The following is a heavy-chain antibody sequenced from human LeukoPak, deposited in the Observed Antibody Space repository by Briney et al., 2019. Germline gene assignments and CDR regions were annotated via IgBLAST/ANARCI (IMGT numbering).Heavy chain of an antibody. D-gene: IGHD2-15*01. CDR3: AKDQTEVVVAATGNDY. Sequence: GGSLRLSCAASGFTFSSYAMSWVRQAQGKGLVWVSAISGSGGSTYYADSVKGRFTIARDNSKNTLYLQMNSLRAEDTAVYYCAKDQTEVVVAATGNDYWGQGTLVTVSS. V-gene: IGHV3-23*01. CDR2: ISGSGGST. J-gene: IGHJ4*02. CDR1: GFTFSSYA.